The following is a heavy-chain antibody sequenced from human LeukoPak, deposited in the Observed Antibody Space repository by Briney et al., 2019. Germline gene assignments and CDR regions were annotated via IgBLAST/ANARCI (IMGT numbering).Heavy chain of an antibody. CDR1: GFSFSTYS. Sequence: PGGSLRLSCEASGFSFSTYSMNWVRQAPGKGLEWVSYITSNSGAIYYADSVKGRFTMSRDNAKNSLYLQMNSLRAEDTAVYYCARDMTDSSWHALDYWGQGTLITVSS. CDR2: ITSNSGAI. CDR3: ARDMTDSSWHALDY. D-gene: IGHD6-13*01. J-gene: IGHJ4*02. V-gene: IGHV3-48*01.